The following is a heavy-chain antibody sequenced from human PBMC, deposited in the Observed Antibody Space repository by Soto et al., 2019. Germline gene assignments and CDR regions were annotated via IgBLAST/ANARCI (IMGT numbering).Heavy chain of an antibody. CDR2: IIPILGIA. Sequence: QVQLVQSGAEVKKPGSSVKVSCKASGGTFSSYTISWVRLAPGQGLEWMGRIIPILGIANYAQKFQGRVTITADKSTSTAYMELSSLRSEDTAVYYCARDYYGDYGSGYYYGMDVWGQGTTVTVSS. J-gene: IGHJ6*02. CDR1: GGTFSSYT. CDR3: ARDYYGDYGSGYYYGMDV. V-gene: IGHV1-69*08. D-gene: IGHD4-17*01.